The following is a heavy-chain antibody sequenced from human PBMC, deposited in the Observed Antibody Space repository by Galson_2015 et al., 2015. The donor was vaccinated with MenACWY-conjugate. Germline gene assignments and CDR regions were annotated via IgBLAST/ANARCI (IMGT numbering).Heavy chain of an antibody. CDR2: IKQDGSEK. D-gene: IGHD3-9*01. V-gene: IGHV3-7*03. CDR1: GFTFSSYW. J-gene: IGHJ6*04. Sequence: SLRLSCAASGFTFSSYWMSWVRQAPGKGLEWVANIKQDGSEKYYVDSVKGRFTISRDNAKNSLYLQMNSLRAEDTAVYYCAREHDILTSYYTSMDVWGKGTTVTVSS. CDR3: AREHDILTSYYTSMDV.